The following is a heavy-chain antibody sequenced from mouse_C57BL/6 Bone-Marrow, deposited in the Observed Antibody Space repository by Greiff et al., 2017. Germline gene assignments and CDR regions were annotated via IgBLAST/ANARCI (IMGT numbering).Heavy chain of an antibody. D-gene: IGHD1-1*01. Sequence: VKLVESGAELARPGASVKLSCKASGYTFTSYGISWVKQRTGQGLEWIGEIYPRSGNTYYNEKFKGKATLTADKSSSTAYMELRSLTSEDSAVYFCARRSYYGSSLDYWCQGTTLTVSS. J-gene: IGHJ2*01. V-gene: IGHV1-81*01. CDR3: ARRSYYGSSLDY. CDR2: IYPRSGNT. CDR1: GYTFTSYG.